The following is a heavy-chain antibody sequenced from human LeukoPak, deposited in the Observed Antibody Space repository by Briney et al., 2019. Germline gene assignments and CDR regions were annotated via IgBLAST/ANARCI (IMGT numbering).Heavy chain of an antibody. CDR3: ARVGDYDAYYFDY. V-gene: IGHV3-30-3*01. CDR1: GFTFSSYA. Sequence: GGSLRLSCAASGFTFSSYAMHWVRQAPGKGLEWVAVISYDGSNKYYADSVKGRFTISRDNSKSTLYLQMNSLRAEDTAVYYCARVGDYDAYYFDYWGQGTLVTVSS. D-gene: IGHD4-17*01. CDR2: ISYDGSNK. J-gene: IGHJ4*02.